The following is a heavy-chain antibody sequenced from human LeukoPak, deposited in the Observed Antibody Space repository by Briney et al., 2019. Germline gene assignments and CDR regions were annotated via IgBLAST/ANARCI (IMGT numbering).Heavy chain of an antibody. V-gene: IGHV3-21*01. D-gene: IGHD5-18*01. CDR2: ISSSSSYI. J-gene: IGHJ4*02. Sequence: GGSLRLSCAASGFTFSSYSMNWVRQAPGKGLEWVSPISSSSSYIYYADSVKGRFTISRDNAKNSLYLQMNSLRAEDTAVYYCARVSGYSYGYSHFDYWGQGTLVTVSS. CDR3: ARVSGYSYGYSHFDY. CDR1: GFTFSSYS.